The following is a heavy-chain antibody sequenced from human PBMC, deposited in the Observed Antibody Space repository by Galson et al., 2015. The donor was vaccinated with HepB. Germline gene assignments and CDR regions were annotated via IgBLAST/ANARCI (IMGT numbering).Heavy chain of an antibody. J-gene: IGHJ4*02. D-gene: IGHD3-10*01. CDR2: INNNGISP. Sequence: LRLSCAASGLTFSSYSMHWVRQAPGKGLEYVSAINNNGISPYYANSVKGRFTISRDNSKNTLYLQMGNMKAEDMAVYYCAKEGWGGNYLDYWGQGALVTVSS. CDR1: GLTFSSYS. CDR3: AKEGWGGNYLDY. V-gene: IGHV3-64*01.